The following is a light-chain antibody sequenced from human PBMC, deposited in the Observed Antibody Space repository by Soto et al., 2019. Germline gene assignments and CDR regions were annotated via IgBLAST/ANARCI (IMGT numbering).Light chain of an antibody. CDR2: ENN. Sequence: QSVLTQPPSVSAAPGQKVTISCSGSSSNIGNNYVSWYQQLPETAPKLLIYENNKRPSGIPDRFSGSKSGTSATLGITGLQTGDEADYYCGTWDSSLSGYVVFGGGTKVTVL. J-gene: IGLJ2*01. V-gene: IGLV1-51*02. CDR3: GTWDSSLSGYVV. CDR1: SSNIGNNY.